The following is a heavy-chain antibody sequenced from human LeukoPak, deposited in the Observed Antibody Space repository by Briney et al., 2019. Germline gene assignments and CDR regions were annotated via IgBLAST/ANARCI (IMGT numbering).Heavy chain of an antibody. CDR2: ISAYNGNT. CDR3: ARDHRWGSFDP. CDR1: GYIFTSYG. V-gene: IGHV1-18*01. J-gene: IGHJ5*02. Sequence: ASVNVSCKASGYIFTSYGISWVRQAPGQGLEWIGWISAYNGNTNYAQKLQGRVTMTTDTSTSTAYMELRSLRSDDTAVYYCARDHRWGSFDPWGQGTLVTVSS. D-gene: IGHD7-27*01.